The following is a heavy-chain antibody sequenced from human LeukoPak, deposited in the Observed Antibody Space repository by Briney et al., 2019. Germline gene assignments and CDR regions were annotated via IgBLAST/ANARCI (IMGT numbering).Heavy chain of an antibody. J-gene: IGHJ6*03. CDR3: ARVSSGYDYRGYYYYYYMDV. CDR1: GFTFSSYE. D-gene: IGHD5-12*01. V-gene: IGHV3-21*01. Sequence: PGGSLRLSCAASGFTFSSYEMNWVRQAPGKGLEWISSISSSLNYIYYADSVKGRFTISRDNAKKSVFLQMNSLRAEDTAVYYCARVSSGYDYRGYYYYYYMDVWGKGTTVTISS. CDR2: ISSSLNYI.